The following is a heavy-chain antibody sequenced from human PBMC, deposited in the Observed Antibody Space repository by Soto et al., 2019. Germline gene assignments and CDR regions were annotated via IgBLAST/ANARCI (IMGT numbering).Heavy chain of an antibody. CDR1: GYTYTNYW. Sequence: GESLKIYCQSSGYTYTNYWIGWVRQMPGGGLEGVGLNFPRDSDTRYSPPFEGQVTISVESSIATAYVQWRSLWASDTAMSFCARVASLPQRFDFWGQGTPVTVSS. CDR2: NFPRDSDT. J-gene: IGHJ5*01. V-gene: IGHV5-51*01. CDR3: ARVASLPQRFDF. D-gene: IGHD5-18*01.